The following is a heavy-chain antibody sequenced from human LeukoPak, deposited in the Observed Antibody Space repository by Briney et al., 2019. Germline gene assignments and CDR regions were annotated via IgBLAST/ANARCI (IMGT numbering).Heavy chain of an antibody. V-gene: IGHV4-59*01. CDR2: TYDSGSS. D-gene: IGHD2-2*01. CDR1: GGSMRNYY. J-gene: IGHJ4*02. Sequence: SETLSLTCAVSGGSMRNYYWSWIRQPPGKGLEWIGYTYDSGSSSYNPSLRSRVSISIDTSKNQFSLNLSSVTAADTAVYYCARGWASSWYYFDFWGQGILVTVSS. CDR3: ARGWASSWYYFDF.